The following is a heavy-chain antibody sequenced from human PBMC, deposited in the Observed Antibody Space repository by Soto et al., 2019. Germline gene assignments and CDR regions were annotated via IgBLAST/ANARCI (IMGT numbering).Heavy chain of an antibody. CDR3: ARKNDYSNYARAGYYYGMDV. CDR1: GYTFTSYY. J-gene: IGHJ6*02. D-gene: IGHD4-4*01. Sequence: ASLKVSCKASGYTFTSYYMHWVRQAPGQGLEWMGIINPSGGSTSYAQKFQGRVTMTRDTSTSTVYMELSSLRSEDTAVYYCARKNDYSNYARAGYYYGMDVWGQGTTVTVSS. V-gene: IGHV1-46*01. CDR2: INPSGGST.